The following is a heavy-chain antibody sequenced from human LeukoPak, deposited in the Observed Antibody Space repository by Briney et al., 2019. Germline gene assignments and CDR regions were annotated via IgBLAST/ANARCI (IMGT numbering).Heavy chain of an antibody. CDR3: ARDSPHPRIAAAGPDGDY. D-gene: IGHD6-13*01. CDR2: IKQDGSEK. V-gene: IGHV3-7*01. CDR1: GFTFSSYW. Sequence: PGGSPRLSCAASGFTFSSYWMSWVRQAPGKGLEWVANIKQDGSEKYYVDSVKGRFTISRDNAKNSLYLQMNSLRAEDTAVYYCARDSPHPRIAAAGPDGDYWGQGTLVTVSS. J-gene: IGHJ4*02.